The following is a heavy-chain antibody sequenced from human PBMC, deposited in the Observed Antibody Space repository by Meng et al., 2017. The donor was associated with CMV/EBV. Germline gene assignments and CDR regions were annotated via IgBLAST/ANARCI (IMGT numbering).Heavy chain of an antibody. Sequence: GGSLRLSCAASGFTFSSYSMNWVRQAPGKGLEWVSVIYSGGSTYYADSVKGRFTISRDNSKNTLYLQMNSLRAEDKAVYYCARAAMVRGGLYWGQGTLVTVSS. J-gene: IGHJ4*02. D-gene: IGHD3-10*01. CDR3: ARAAMVRGGLY. CDR1: GFTFSSYS. CDR2: IYSGGST. V-gene: IGHV3-66*02.